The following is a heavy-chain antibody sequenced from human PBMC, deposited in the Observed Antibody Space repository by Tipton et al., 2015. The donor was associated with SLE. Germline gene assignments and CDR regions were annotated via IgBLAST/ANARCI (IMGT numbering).Heavy chain of an antibody. J-gene: IGHJ2*01. CDR2: ISPYNGKT. CDR3: ARGVDSSGFRGWYLDL. Sequence: QLVQSGPEVKKPGASAKVPCKASGYMFNSYGITWVRQAPGQGLEWMGWISPYNGKTKYAPNLRGRVTMTTDTSTTTAYMELESLRSDDTAVYYCARGVDSSGFRGWYLDLWGRGTLLTVSS. V-gene: IGHV1-18*01. CDR1: GYMFNSYG. D-gene: IGHD3-22*01.